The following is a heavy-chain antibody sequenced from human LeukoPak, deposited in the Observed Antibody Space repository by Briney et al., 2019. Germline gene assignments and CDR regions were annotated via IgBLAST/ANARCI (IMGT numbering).Heavy chain of an antibody. CDR1: GGTFSSYA. J-gene: IGHJ4*02. Sequence: SAVQVSCKASGGTFSSYAISWVRQAPAQGLAWMGRIIPILGIANYAQKFQGRVTITADKSTSTAYMELSSLRSEDTAVYYCARDSAVSEETWDDYWGQGTLVTVSS. V-gene: IGHV1-69*04. D-gene: IGHD1-26*01. CDR3: ARDSAVSEETWDDY. CDR2: IIPILGIA.